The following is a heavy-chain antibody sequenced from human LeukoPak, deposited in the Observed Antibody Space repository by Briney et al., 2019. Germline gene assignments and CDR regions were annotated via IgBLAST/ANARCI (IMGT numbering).Heavy chain of an antibody. D-gene: IGHD3-16*02. CDR3: AKDQSAAYYDYVWGSYRQYYFDY. CDR2: ICGSGGST. V-gene: IGHV3-23*01. Sequence: GGSLRLSCAASGFTFSSYAMSWVRQAPGKGLEWVSAICGSGGSTYYADSVKGRFTISRDNSKNTLYLQMNSLRAEDTAVYYCAKDQSAAYYDYVWGSYRQYYFDYWGQGTLVTVSS. CDR1: GFTFSSYA. J-gene: IGHJ4*02.